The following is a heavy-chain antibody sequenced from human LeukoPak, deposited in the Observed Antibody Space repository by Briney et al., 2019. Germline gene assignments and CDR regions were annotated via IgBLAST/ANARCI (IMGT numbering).Heavy chain of an antibody. CDR1: GFTFSSYS. Sequence: GGSLRLSCAASGFTFSSYSMNWVRQAPGKGLEWVSSISSSSSYIYYADSVKGRFTISRDNAKNSLYLQMNSLRAEDTAAYYCARDYSGYDYAFDYWGQGTLVTVSS. D-gene: IGHD5-12*01. CDR3: ARDYSGYDYAFDY. CDR2: ISSSSSYI. V-gene: IGHV3-21*01. J-gene: IGHJ4*02.